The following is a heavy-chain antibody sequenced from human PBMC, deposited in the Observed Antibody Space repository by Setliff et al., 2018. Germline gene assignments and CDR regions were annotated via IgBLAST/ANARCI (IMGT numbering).Heavy chain of an antibody. CDR3: ARGSTRRYYGMDV. D-gene: IGHD1-1*01. J-gene: IGHJ6*02. V-gene: IGHV4-59*11. Sequence: PSETLSLTCTVSGGSISSHYWSWIRQPPGKGLEWIGYIYYSGNSNYDTNYNPSLKSRVTILPDTSKNQFSLILSSVTAADTAVYYCARGSTRRYYGMDVWGQGTTVTVSS. CDR2: IYYSGNSNYDT. CDR1: GGSISSHY.